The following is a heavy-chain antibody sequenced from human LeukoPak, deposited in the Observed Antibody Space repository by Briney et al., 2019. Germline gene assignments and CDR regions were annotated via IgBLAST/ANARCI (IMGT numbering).Heavy chain of an antibody. CDR1: GFPFSSYS. Sequence: PGGSLRLSCAASGFPFSSYSMNWVRQAPGKGLEWVSYISASGSNIYYLDSVKGRFTVSTDNAMNSLFLQMDRPRAEDTAVYYCVRVKGTYFDFWGQGTLVTVSS. D-gene: IGHD1-1*01. CDR2: ISASGSNI. V-gene: IGHV3-48*01. J-gene: IGHJ4*02. CDR3: VRVKGTYFDF.